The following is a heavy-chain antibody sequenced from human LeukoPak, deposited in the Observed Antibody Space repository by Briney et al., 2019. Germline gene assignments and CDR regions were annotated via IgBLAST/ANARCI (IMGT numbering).Heavy chain of an antibody. D-gene: IGHD1-7*01. CDR1: GYTLTELS. CDR3: ATEAGNFYFDS. CDR2: FGPGDGEI. J-gene: IGHJ4*02. V-gene: IGHV1-24*01. Sequence: ASVKVSCKVSGYTLTELSMHWVRQAPGKGLEWMGGFGPGDGEIIYAQKFQGRVTMTEDTSADTAYMELSGLRFEDTAVYYCATEAGNFYFDSWGQGTLVTVSS.